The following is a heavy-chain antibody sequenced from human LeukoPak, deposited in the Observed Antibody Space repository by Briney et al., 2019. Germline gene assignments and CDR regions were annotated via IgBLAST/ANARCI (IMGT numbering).Heavy chain of an antibody. CDR1: GFTFSSYG. Sequence: PGRSLRLSCAASGFTFSSYGMHWVRQAPGKGLEWEAVISYDGSNKYYADSVKGRFTISRDNSKNTLYLQMNSLRAEDTAVYYCAKDPARALWFGEFSYFDYWGQGTLVTVSS. J-gene: IGHJ4*02. D-gene: IGHD3-10*01. CDR3: AKDPARALWFGEFSYFDY. V-gene: IGHV3-30*18. CDR2: ISYDGSNK.